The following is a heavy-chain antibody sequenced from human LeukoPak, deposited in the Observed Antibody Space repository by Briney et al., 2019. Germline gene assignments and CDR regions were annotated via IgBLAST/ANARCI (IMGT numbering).Heavy chain of an antibody. V-gene: IGHV4-4*07. CDR3: ARLRSGLRDAFNI. CDR2: IYSSGST. D-gene: IGHD2-15*01. Sequence: SETPSLTCTVSGGSISSFYWNWIRQPAGKGLEWIGRIYSSGSTNYNPSFKSRVTMSVDTSKNEFSLNLSSVTAADTAVYYCARLRSGLRDAFNIWGRGTMVTVSS. J-gene: IGHJ3*02. CDR1: GGSISSFY.